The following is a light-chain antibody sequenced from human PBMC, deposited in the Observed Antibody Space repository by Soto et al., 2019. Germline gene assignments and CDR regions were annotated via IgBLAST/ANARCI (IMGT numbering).Light chain of an antibody. J-gene: IGKJ1*01. Sequence: DIVLTQSPGTLSLSPGERATLSCRASQTVTSNYLAWYQQRPGQAPRLLIFGASIRATGLPDRFSGSGSETDFTLTISRLEPEDFAVYYCQQYGSSPGTFGQGTKVDIK. CDR3: QQYGSSPGT. V-gene: IGKV3-20*01. CDR1: QTVTSNY. CDR2: GAS.